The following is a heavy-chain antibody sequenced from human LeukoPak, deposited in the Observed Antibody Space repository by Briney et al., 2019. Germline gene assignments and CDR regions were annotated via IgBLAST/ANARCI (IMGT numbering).Heavy chain of an antibody. V-gene: IGHV4-59*12. J-gene: IGHJ4*02. D-gene: IGHD1-1*01. CDR2: IYGSGYT. Sequence: SETLSLTCTVSGGSISGWYWSWIRQPPGKGLEWIGNIYGSGYTNYNPSLKSRVTISVDTSKNQFSLKLSSVTAADTAVYYCARAVVISTADYFDCWGQGTLVTVSS. CDR3: ARAVVISTADYFDC. CDR1: GGSISGWY.